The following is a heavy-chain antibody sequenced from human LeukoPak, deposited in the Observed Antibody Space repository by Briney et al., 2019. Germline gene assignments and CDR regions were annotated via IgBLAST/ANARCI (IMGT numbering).Heavy chain of an antibody. J-gene: IGHJ6*02. D-gene: IGHD3-3*01. CDR3: ARGGYDFWSGYYPYYYGMDV. V-gene: IGHV4-59*01. Sequence: PSETLSLTCTVSGGSISSYYWSWIRQPPGKGLEWIGYIYYSGSTNYNPSLKSRVTISVDTSKNQFSLKLSSVTAADTAVYYRARGGYDFWSGYYPYYYGMDVWGQGTTVTVSS. CDR1: GGSISSYY. CDR2: IYYSGST.